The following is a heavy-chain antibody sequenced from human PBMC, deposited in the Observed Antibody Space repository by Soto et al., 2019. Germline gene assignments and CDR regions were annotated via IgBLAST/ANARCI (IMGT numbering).Heavy chain of an antibody. CDR3: ARVGRSAEYFQH. V-gene: IGHV1-3*01. CDR1: GYTFTSYA. CDR2: INAGNGNT. J-gene: IGHJ1*01. Sequence: GASVKVSCKASGYTFTSYAMHWVRQAPGQRLEWMGWINAGNGNTKYSQKFQGRVTITRDTSASTAYMELSSLRSEDTAVYYCARVGRSAEYFQHWGQGTLVTVSS. D-gene: IGHD2-15*01.